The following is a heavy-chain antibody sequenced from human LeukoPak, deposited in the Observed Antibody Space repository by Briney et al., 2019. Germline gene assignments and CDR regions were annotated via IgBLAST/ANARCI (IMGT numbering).Heavy chain of an antibody. Sequence: GGSLRLSCAASGFTYKRYAMHWVRQAPGKGLEWLAVISSDGSLEYYADSVKGRFTISRDNSKNTLYLQMNSLRPEDTAVYYCARDDLPAAARHFDYWGQGTLVTVSS. D-gene: IGHD2-2*01. CDR1: GFTYKRYA. J-gene: IGHJ4*02. CDR3: ARDDLPAAARHFDY. V-gene: IGHV3-30-3*01. CDR2: ISSDGSLE.